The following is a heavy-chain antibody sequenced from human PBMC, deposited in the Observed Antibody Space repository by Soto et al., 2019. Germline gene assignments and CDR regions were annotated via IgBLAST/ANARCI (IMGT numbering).Heavy chain of an antibody. CDR2: IKQDGSEK. CDR1: GFTFSSYW. J-gene: IGHJ6*03. CDR3: ARVMSEYCSSTSCYAADNYYYYYMDV. D-gene: IGHD2-2*01. Sequence: GGSLRLSCAASGFTFSSYWMSWVRQAPGKGLEWVANIKQDGSEKYYVDSVKGRFTISRDNAKNSLYLQINSLRAEDTAVYYCARVMSEYCSSTSCYAADNYYYYYMDVWGKGTTVTVSS. V-gene: IGHV3-7*01.